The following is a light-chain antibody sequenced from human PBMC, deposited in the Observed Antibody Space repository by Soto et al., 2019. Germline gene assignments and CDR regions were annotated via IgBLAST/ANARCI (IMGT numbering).Light chain of an antibody. CDR1: QGLVYSDGNTF. CDR3: VPGPPWPWT. V-gene: IGKV2-30*01. J-gene: IGKJ1*01. Sequence: DVVMTQSPLSLSVTLGQPASISCRSSQGLVYSDGNTFLNWFHQRPGQSPRRLIYQVSNRDSGVXDXXSGSGSGTDYTLTISRGEAEDGGIYYCVPGPPWPWTFGQGTKVEIK. CDR2: QVS.